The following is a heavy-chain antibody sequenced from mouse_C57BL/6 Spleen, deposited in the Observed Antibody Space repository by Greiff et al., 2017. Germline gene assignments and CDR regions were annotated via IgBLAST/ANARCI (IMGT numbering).Heavy chain of an antibody. J-gene: IGHJ3*01. D-gene: IGHD2-5*01. CDR2: INPSTGGT. CDR1: GYSFTGYY. V-gene: IGHV1-42*01. CDR3: ARDYSNSWFAY. Sequence: VQLQQSGPELVKPGASVKISCKASGYSFTGYYMNWVKQSPEKSLEWIGEINPSTGGTTYNQKFKAKATLTVDKSSSTAYMQLKSLTSEDSAVYYCARDYSNSWFAYWGQGTLVTVSA.